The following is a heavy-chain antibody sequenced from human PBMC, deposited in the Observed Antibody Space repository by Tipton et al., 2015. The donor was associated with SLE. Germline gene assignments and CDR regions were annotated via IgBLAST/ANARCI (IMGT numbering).Heavy chain of an antibody. Sequence: SLRLSCAASGFTFSDYAMSWVRQAPGKGLEWVSGISNSGRSLYYADFVKGRFTISRDNSKNTVYMQMNSLRAEDTAVYYCAKGGIGTGSWYAGPEYYYYMDVWGKGTTVTVSS. CDR1: GFTFSDYA. D-gene: IGHD6-13*01. CDR2: ISNSGRSL. CDR3: AKGGIGTGSWYAGPEYYYYMDV. V-gene: IGHV3-23*01. J-gene: IGHJ6*03.